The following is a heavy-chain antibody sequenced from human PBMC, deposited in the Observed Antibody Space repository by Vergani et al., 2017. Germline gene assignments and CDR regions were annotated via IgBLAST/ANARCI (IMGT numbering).Heavy chain of an antibody. CDR1: GFTFSSYA. CDR2: ISYDGSNK. J-gene: IGHJ4*02. V-gene: IGHV3-30-3*01. CDR3: ARDNPIFGVAIDY. D-gene: IGHD3-3*01. Sequence: QVQLVESGGGVVQPGRSLRLSCAASGFTFSSYAMHWVRQAPGKGLEWVAVISYDGSNKYYADSAKGRFTISRDNSKNTLYLQMNSLRAEDTAVYYCARDNPIFGVAIDYWGQGTLVTVSS.